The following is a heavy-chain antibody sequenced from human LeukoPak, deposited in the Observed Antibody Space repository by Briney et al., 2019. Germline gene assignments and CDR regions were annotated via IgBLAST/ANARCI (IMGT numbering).Heavy chain of an antibody. CDR3: AREAVVVPAAIDGPYYFDY. D-gene: IGHD2-2*02. CDR1: GGSINSYY. Sequence: SETLSLTCTVSGGSINSYYWTWIRQPPGKGLEWLGYIYYSGSTYYNPSLKSRVTISVDTSKNQFSLKLSSVTAADTAVYYCAREAVVVPAAIDGPYYFDYWGQGTLVTVSS. V-gene: IGHV4-59*12. CDR2: IYYSGST. J-gene: IGHJ4*02.